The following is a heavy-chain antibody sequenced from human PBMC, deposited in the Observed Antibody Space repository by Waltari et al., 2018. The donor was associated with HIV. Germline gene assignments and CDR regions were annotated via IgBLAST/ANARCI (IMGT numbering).Heavy chain of an antibody. CDR2: MNSDGIST. J-gene: IGHJ4*02. V-gene: IGHV3-74*01. CDR1: GCTFSSYG. CDR3: ARTFTVATISPLLH. D-gene: IGHD5-12*01. Sequence: EVQLVESGGGLVQPGGSLRLSCAASGCTFSSYGMHWVRQVPGKGLVWVSRMNSDGISTTYADSVKRRVTISRDNAKSTLYLQMNILRAEDTAVYYCARTFTVATISPLLHWGQGTLVTVSS.